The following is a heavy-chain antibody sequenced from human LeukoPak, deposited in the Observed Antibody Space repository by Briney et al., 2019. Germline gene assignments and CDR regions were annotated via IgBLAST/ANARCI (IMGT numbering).Heavy chain of an antibody. CDR1: GYTFTSYD. CDR3: ARGPGGSYSDY. Sequence: GASVKVSCKASGYTFTSYDINWVRQATGQGLEWMGWINTNTGNPTYAQGFTGRFVFSLDASVSTAYLQISSLKAEDTAVYYCARGPGGSYSDYWGQGTLVTVSS. CDR2: INTNTGNP. V-gene: IGHV7-4-1*02. D-gene: IGHD1-26*01. J-gene: IGHJ4*02.